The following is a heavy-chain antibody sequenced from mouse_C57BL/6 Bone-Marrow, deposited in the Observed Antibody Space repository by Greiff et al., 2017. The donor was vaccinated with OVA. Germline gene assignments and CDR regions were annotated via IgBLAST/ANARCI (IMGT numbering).Heavy chain of an antibody. J-gene: IGHJ2*01. V-gene: IGHV1-59*01. CDR2: IDPSDSYT. CDR1: GYTFTSYW. Sequence: VQLQQPGAELVRPGPSVKVSCKASGYTFTSYWMHWVKQRPGQGLEWIGVIDPSDSYTNYNQKFKGKATLTVDTSSSTAYMQLSSLTSEDSAVYYCARASSCLDYWGQGTTLTVSS. CDR3: ARASSCLDY. D-gene: IGHD3-2*02.